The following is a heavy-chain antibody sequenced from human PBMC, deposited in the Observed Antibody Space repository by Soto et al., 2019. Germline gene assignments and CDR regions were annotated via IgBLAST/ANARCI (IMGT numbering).Heavy chain of an antibody. Sequence: QVQLQQWGAGLLKPSETLSLTCAVYGGSFSGYYWSWIRQPPGKGLEWIGEINHSGSTNYNPSLKSRVTISVDTSKNQFALKLSSVTAADTAVYYCAREGAAVYYYYYYGMDVWGQGTTVTVSS. V-gene: IGHV4-34*01. J-gene: IGHJ6*02. D-gene: IGHD6-13*01. CDR1: GGSFSGYY. CDR2: INHSGST. CDR3: AREGAAVYYYYYYGMDV.